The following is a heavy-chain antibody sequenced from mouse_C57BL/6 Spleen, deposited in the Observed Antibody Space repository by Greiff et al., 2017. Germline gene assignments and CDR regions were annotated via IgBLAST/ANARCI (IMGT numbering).Heavy chain of an antibody. J-gene: IGHJ2*01. D-gene: IGHD2-3*01. CDR3: ARGDYDGYYDY. CDR2: IHPNSGST. CDR1: GYTFTSYW. V-gene: IGHV1-64*01. Sequence: QVQLKQPGAELVKPGASVKLSCKASGYTFTSYWMHWVKQRPGQGLEWIGMIHPNSGSTNYNEKFKSKATLTVDKSSSTAYMQLSSLTSEDSAVYYCARGDYDGYYDYWGQGTTLTVSS.